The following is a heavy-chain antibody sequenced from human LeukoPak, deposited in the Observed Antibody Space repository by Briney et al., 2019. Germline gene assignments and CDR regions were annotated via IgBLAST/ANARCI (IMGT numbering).Heavy chain of an antibody. CDR2: IYYSGST. CDR3: AREFLASRRNWVDP. J-gene: IGHJ5*02. V-gene: IGHV4-39*02. Sequence: PSETLSLTCTVSGGSISGSSYYWGWIRQPPGKGLEWIGSIYYSGSTYYNPSLKSRVTISVDTSKNQFSLKLSSVTAADTAVYYCAREFLASRRNWVDPWGQGILVTVSS. D-gene: IGHD6-6*01. CDR1: GGSISGSSYY.